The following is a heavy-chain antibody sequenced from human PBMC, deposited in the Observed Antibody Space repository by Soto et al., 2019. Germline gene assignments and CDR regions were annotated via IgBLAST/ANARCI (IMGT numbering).Heavy chain of an antibody. CDR3: ARGCIGWFDP. CDR2: INHSGST. V-gene: IGHV4-34*01. D-gene: IGHD2-21*01. Sequence: SETLSLTCAVYGGSFSGYYWSWIRQPPGKGLEWIGEINHSGSTNYNPSLKSRVTISVETSKNQFSLKLSSVTAADTAVYYCARGCIGWFDPWGQGTLVTVSS. J-gene: IGHJ5*02. CDR1: GGSFSGYY.